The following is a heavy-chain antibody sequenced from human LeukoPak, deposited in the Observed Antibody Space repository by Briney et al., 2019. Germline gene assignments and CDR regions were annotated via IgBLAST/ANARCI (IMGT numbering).Heavy chain of an antibody. CDR1: GFTFSSYA. V-gene: IGHV3-30*04. D-gene: IGHD5-12*01. CDR2: ISYDGSNK. Sequence: GGSLRLSCAASGFTFSSYAMHWVRQAPGKGLEWVAVISYDGSNKYYADSVKGRFTISRDNSKNTLYLQMNSLRAEDTAVYYCAREEESPSGFPGGYWGQGTLVTVSS. J-gene: IGHJ4*02. CDR3: AREEESPSGFPGGY.